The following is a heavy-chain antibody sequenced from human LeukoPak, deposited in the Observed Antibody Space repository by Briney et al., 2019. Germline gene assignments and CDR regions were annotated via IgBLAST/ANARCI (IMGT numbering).Heavy chain of an antibody. CDR1: GFTFSSYA. Sequence: GGSLRLSCAASGFTFSSYAMHWVRQAPGKGLEWVAVISYDGSNKYYADSVKGRFTISRDNSKNTLYLQMNSLRAEDTAVYYCAKDFYCTNGVCYQADWGQGTLVTVSS. CDR2: ISYDGSNK. V-gene: IGHV3-30-3*01. CDR3: AKDFYCTNGVCYQAD. J-gene: IGHJ4*02. D-gene: IGHD2-8*01.